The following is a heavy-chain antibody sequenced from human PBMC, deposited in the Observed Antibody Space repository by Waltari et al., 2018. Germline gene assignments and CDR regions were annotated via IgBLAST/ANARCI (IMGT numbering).Heavy chain of an antibody. Sequence: QVQLVQSGAEVKKPGASVKVSCKASGYTFTSYGISWVRQAPGQGLEWMGWIRAYNGNTNYAQKLQGRVTMTTDTSTSTAYMELRSLRSDDTAVYYCARWYYYDSSGYKGVDYWGQGTLVTVSS. CDR2: IRAYNGNT. D-gene: IGHD3-22*01. V-gene: IGHV1-18*01. J-gene: IGHJ4*02. CDR3: ARWYYYDSSGYKGVDY. CDR1: GYTFTSYG.